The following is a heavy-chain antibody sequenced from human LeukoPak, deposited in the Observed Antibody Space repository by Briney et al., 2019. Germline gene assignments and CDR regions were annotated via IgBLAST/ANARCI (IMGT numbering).Heavy chain of an antibody. CDR2: IYSGGST. J-gene: IGHJ4*02. CDR3: ARGGDSSYYGDY. Sequence: AGSLRLSCAASGFTVSSNYMNWVRQAPGKGLEWVSLIYSGGSTHSADSVKGSFTISSNYLNNTLNDQMKIRRADDTAVYYFARGGDSSYYGDYWGQGTLVTVSS. D-gene: IGHD3-22*01. V-gene: IGHV3-66*01. CDR1: GFTVSSNY.